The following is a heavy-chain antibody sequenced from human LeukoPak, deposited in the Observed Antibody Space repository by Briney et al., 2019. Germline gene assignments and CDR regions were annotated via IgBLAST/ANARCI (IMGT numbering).Heavy chain of an antibody. CDR1: GDSISSYF. Sequence: SETLSLTCTVSGDSISSYFWSWIRQPPGKGLEWIGYAHSSGSTNYNPSLKSRVTISADASKNQFSLNLRSVTAANTAVYYCARDSHSIDIATPGGFDPWGQGTLVTVSS. CDR2: AHSSGST. D-gene: IGHD1-26*01. J-gene: IGHJ5*02. V-gene: IGHV4-59*01. CDR3: ARDSHSIDIATPGGFDP.